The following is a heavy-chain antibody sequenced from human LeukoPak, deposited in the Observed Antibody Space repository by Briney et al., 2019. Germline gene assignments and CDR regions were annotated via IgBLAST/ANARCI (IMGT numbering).Heavy chain of an antibody. D-gene: IGHD3-22*01. CDR2: IYYSGIT. J-gene: IGHJ3*02. V-gene: IGHV4-31*03. CDR3: ARGTPSITMIVVVTSAFDI. CDR1: GGSISSGGYY. Sequence: SQTLSLTCTVSGGSISSGGYYWSWIRQHPGKGLEWIGYIYYSGITYYNPSLKSRVTISVDTSKNQFSLKLSSVTAADTAVYYCARGTPSITMIVVVTSAFDIWGQGTMVTVSS.